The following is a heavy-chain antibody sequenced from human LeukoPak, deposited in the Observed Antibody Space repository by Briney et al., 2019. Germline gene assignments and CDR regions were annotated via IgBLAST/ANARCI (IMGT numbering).Heavy chain of an antibody. CDR2: ISSSGFTI. D-gene: IGHD4-17*01. CDR3: ASLMTTVTMSDY. CDR1: GFTFSSYA. Sequence: GGSLRLSCAASGFTFSSYAMNWVRQAPGKGLEWVSYISSSGFTIYYADSVKGRFTISRDNAKNSLYLQMNSLRAEDTAVYYCASLMTTVTMSDYWGQGTLVTVSS. J-gene: IGHJ4*02. V-gene: IGHV3-48*03.